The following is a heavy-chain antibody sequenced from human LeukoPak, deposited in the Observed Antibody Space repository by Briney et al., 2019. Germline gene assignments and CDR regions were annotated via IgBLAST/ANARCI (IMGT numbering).Heavy chain of an antibody. CDR2: ISIYNGNT. CDR3: ARGDSLYYYGMDV. J-gene: IGHJ6*02. CDR1: GYTFSNYG. Sequence: GASVKVSCKSSGYTFSNYGVTWVRQAPGQGLEWMGWISIYNGNTRYAQKFQGRITMTTDTSTSIAYMELRRLRIDDTAMYYCARGDSLYYYGMDVWGQGTSVTVSS. D-gene: IGHD5-18*01. V-gene: IGHV1-18*01.